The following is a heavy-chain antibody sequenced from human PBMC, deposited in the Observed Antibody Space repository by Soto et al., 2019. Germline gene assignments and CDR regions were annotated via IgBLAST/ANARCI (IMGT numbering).Heavy chain of an antibody. CDR2: IIPIFGTA. J-gene: IGHJ6*02. D-gene: IGHD6-19*01. CDR1: GGTFSSYA. CDR3: ARELVGRNGWYQSDYYYYGMDV. V-gene: IGHV1-69*13. Sequence: GASVKVSCKASGGTFSSYAISWVRQAPGQGLEWMGGIIPIFGTANYAQKFQGRGTIPADESTSTAYMELSSLRSEDTAVYYCARELVGRNGWYQSDYYYYGMDVWGQGTTVTVS.